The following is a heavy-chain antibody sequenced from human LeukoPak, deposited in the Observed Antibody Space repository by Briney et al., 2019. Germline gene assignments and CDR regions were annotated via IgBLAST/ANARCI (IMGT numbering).Heavy chain of an antibody. CDR1: GFTFTTYA. J-gene: IGHJ4*02. V-gene: IGHV3-64D*09. CDR3: VRRSGGYDY. Sequence: AGGSLRLSCSASGFTFTTYAMHWVRQAPGKGLEYVPAISSDGGKTYYADLVKGRFTISRDNSKNTLYLQMSSLRAEDTAVYYCVRRSGGYDYWGQGTLVTVSS. CDR2: ISSDGGKT. D-gene: IGHD1-26*01.